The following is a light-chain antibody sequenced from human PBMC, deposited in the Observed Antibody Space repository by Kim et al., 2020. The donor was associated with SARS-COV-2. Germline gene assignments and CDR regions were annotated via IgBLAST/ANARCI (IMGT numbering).Light chain of an antibody. Sequence: PGEKGTPSRKASQDGSSNLPRYQQKPGQAPRLHIYGATTRAPGIPARFSGSGSGAEFTLPNSSLQSEDFAVYFCQQYDNRPLYTWGQGTKLEI. CDR1: QDGSSN. J-gene: IGKJ2*01. CDR3: QQYDNRPLYT. V-gene: IGKV3-15*01. CDR2: GAT.